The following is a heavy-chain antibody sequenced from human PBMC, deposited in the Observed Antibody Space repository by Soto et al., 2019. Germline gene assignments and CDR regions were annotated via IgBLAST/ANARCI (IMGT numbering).Heavy chain of an antibody. CDR1: GFTFNTYG. CDR2: IYYDGSNK. Sequence: QVQLVESGGGVVQPGRSLRLSCAASGFTFNTYGIHWVRQAPGKGLGWVAFIYYDGSNKYYADSVKGRFTISRDNSKNTLYLKMNSLRAEDTAVYYCARVTSGRALVGDYAMDVWGQGTTVTVSS. CDR3: ARVTSGRALVGDYAMDV. D-gene: IGHD1-26*01. V-gene: IGHV3-33*01. J-gene: IGHJ6*02.